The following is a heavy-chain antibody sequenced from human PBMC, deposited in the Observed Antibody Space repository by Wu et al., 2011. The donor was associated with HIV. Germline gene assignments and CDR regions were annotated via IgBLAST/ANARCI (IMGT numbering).Heavy chain of an antibody. J-gene: IGHJ4*02. CDR1: GDSFTNYG. Sequence: QVQLVQSGAEVKKPGASVKVSCKASGDSFTNYGISWVRQAPGQGLEWMGWINANSGDTKYAQKFQGRVTMTGDTSISTAYMELTSLRSDDTAVYYCARPDCGGDCYPGDYWGQGTPVTVSS. V-gene: IGHV1-18*01. CDR2: INANSGDT. D-gene: IGHD2-21*01. CDR3: ARPDCGGDCYPGDY.